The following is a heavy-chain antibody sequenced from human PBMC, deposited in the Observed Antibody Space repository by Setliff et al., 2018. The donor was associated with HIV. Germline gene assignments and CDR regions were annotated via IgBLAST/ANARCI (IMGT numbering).Heavy chain of an antibody. CDR1: GGSMTSSNYY. D-gene: IGHD3-3*01. V-gene: IGHV4-39*07. J-gene: IGHJ2*01. CDR3: LLWTGYYTYWFFDL. Sequence: SETLSLTCTVSGGSMTSSNYYWGWIRQSPGRGLEWIGSISSSGSTTYHPSLRSRVTVSAATSKNQFSLKLTSVTAADTAVYYCLLWTGYYTYWFFDLWGRGALVTVSS. CDR2: ISSSGST.